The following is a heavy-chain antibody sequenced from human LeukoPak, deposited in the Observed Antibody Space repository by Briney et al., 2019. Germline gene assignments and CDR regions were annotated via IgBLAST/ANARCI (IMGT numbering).Heavy chain of an antibody. J-gene: IGHJ4*02. CDR3: ARAGAGIAAAGTVGY. Sequence: GGSLRLSCAASGFTFSSYSMNWLRQAPGKGLGGVSSISSSSSYIYYADSVKGRFTISRDNAKNSLYLQMNSLRAEDTAVYYCARAGAGIAAAGTVGYWGQGTLVTVSS. CDR2: ISSSSSYI. CDR1: GFTFSSYS. V-gene: IGHV3-21*01. D-gene: IGHD6-13*01.